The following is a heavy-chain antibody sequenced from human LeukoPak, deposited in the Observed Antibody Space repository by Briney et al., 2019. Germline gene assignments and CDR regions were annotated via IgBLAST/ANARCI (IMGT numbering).Heavy chain of an antibody. V-gene: IGHV4-59*08. CDR1: GGSISSYY. CDR2: IYYSGST. CDR3: ARHRGALWFDP. D-gene: IGHD3-10*01. Sequence: SETLSLTCTVSGGSISSYYWSWIRQPPGKGLEWIGYIYYSGSTNYYPSLKSRVTISVDTSKNQFSLKLSSVTAADTAVYYCARHRGALWFDPWGQGTLVTVSS. J-gene: IGHJ5*02.